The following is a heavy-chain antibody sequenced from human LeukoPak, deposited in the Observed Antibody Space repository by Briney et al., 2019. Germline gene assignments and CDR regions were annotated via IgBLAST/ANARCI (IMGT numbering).Heavy chain of an antibody. D-gene: IGHD1-26*01. Sequence: GGSLRLSCAASGFTFSRYWMHWVRQAPGKGLVWVSRISTDGSSTSYADSVKGRFIISRGDAKNTQYLQMNSLRAEDTAVYYCARPLLGATFAFDIWGRGTMVTVSS. CDR1: GFTFSRYW. CDR3: ARPLLGATFAFDI. J-gene: IGHJ3*02. V-gene: IGHV3-74*01. CDR2: ISTDGSST.